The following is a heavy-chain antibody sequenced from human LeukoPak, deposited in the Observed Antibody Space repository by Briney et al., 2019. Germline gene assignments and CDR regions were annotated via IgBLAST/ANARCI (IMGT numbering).Heavy chain of an antibody. D-gene: IGHD3-22*01. CDR2: INPFSGGT. V-gene: IGHV1-2*04. Sequence: ASVKVSCKASGYSFTDYYIHWVRQAPGQGLEWMGWINPFSGGTKYAQKFQGWVTMTRDTSISTAYMELSRLTSDDTAVYYCARGGYDLGYWGQGTLVTVSS. CDR3: ARGGYDLGY. J-gene: IGHJ4*02. CDR1: GYSFTDYY.